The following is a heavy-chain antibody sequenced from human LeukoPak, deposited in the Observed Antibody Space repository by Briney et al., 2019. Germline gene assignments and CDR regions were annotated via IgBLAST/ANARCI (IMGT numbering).Heavy chain of an antibody. CDR1: GFSISKYW. V-gene: IGHV3-7*01. D-gene: IGHD3-10*01. CDR2: IREDGSEK. CDR3: ARDEVGGPLNY. J-gene: IGHJ4*02. Sequence: GGSLRLSCVASGFSISKYWMSWVRQAPGKGLEWVANIREDGSEKKYVDSVKGRFTISRGNAKNSLDLQMSSLRAEDTAMYYCARDEVGGPLNYWGQGTLVTVSS.